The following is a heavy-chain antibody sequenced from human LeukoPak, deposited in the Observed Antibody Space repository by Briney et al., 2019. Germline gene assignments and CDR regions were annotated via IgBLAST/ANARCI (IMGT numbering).Heavy chain of an antibody. CDR1: VDSIITSRYY. V-gene: IGHV4-39*01. CDR3: AKSVGYGVIDY. CDR2: FYYTGPT. J-gene: IGHJ4*02. D-gene: IGHD5-12*01. Sequence: SETLSLTCTVSVDSIITSRYYWGRIRRPPGEGLEWIGNFYYTGPTYYNASLQIRVTISLDPSKTQFFLKLNSVTSPDPTIDYCAKSVGYGVIDYLVRGTLASVT.